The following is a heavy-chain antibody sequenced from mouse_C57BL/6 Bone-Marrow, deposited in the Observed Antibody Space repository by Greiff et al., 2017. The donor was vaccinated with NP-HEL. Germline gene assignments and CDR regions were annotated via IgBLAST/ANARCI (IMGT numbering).Heavy chain of an antibody. V-gene: IGHV3-6*01. CDR2: ISYDGSN. Sequence: VQLKESGPGLVKPSQSLSLTCSVTGYSITSGYYWNWIRQFPGNKLEWMGYISYDGSNNYNPSLKNRISITRDTSKNQFFLKLNSVTTEDTATYYCAREGLRSYYFDYWGQGTTLTVSS. CDR3: AREGLRSYYFDY. D-gene: IGHD1-1*01. J-gene: IGHJ2*01. CDR1: GYSITSGYY.